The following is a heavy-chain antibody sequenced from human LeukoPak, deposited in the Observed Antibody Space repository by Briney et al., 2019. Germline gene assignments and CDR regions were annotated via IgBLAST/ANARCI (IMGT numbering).Heavy chain of an antibody. V-gene: IGHV3-30*02. Sequence: GGSLRLSCAASGFTFSSYGMHWVRQAPGKGLEWVAFIRYDGSNKYYADSVKGRFTISRDNSKNTLYLQMNSLRAEDTAVYYCAKDHDYGDYVGGDYWGQGTLVTVSS. CDR2: IRYDGSNK. CDR1: GFTFSSYG. CDR3: AKDHDYGDYVGGDY. J-gene: IGHJ4*02. D-gene: IGHD4-17*01.